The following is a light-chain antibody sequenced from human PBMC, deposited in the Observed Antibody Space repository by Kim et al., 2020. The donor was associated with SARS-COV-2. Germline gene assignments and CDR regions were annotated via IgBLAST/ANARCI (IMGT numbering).Light chain of an antibody. V-gene: IGLV2-23*01. J-gene: IGLJ1*01. CDR3: CSYAGGGTYV. Sequence: SWFQHHPGKAPKLLIYEDSTRPSGVSDRFYAFRSGNTASLTISGLHTEDEADYYCCSYAGGGTYVFGTGTKVTVL. CDR2: EDS.